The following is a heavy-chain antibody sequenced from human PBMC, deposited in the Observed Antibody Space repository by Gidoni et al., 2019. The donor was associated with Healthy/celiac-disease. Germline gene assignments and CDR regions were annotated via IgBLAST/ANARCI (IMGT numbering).Heavy chain of an antibody. CDR3: AASSGWYSDARFDY. J-gene: IGHJ4*02. V-gene: IGHV3-23*01. CDR1: GFTFSSYA. D-gene: IGHD6-19*01. CDR2: ISGSGGST. Sequence: EVQLLESGGGLVQPGVSLRLSCAASGFTFSSYAMSWVRQAPGKGLEWVSAISGSGGSTYYADSVKGRFTISRDNSKNTLYLQMNSLRAEDTAVYYCAASSGWYSDARFDYWGQGTLVTVSS.